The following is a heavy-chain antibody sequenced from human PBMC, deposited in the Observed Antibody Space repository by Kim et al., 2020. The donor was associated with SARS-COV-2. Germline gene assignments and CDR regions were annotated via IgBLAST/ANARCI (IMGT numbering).Heavy chain of an antibody. Sequence: GGSLRLSCAASGFTFSSYGMHWVRQAPGKGLEWVAVISYDGSNKYYADSVKGRFTISRDNSKNTLYLQMNSLRAEDTAVYYCAKGAWSSGYYGGYFDYWGQGTLVTVSS. V-gene: IGHV3-30*18. D-gene: IGHD3-22*01. CDR3: AKGAWSSGYYGGYFDY. J-gene: IGHJ4*02. CDR2: ISYDGSNK. CDR1: GFTFSSYG.